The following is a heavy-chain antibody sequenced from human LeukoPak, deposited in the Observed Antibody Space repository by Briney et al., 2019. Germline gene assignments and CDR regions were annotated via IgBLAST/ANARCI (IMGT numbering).Heavy chain of an antibody. J-gene: IGHJ4*02. Sequence: ASVKVSCKASGYTFTSYDINWVRQATGQGLEWMGWMNPNSGNTGYAQKFQGRVTMTRNTSISTAYMELGSLRSEDTAVYYCARGLSFERGCYDSSGYPYYFDYWGQGTLVTVSS. CDR3: ARGLSFERGCYDSSGYPYYFDY. D-gene: IGHD3-22*01. CDR2: MNPNSGNT. CDR1: GYTFTSYD. V-gene: IGHV1-8*01.